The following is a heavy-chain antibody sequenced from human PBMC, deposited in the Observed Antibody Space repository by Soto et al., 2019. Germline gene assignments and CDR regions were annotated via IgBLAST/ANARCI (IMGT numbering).Heavy chain of an antibody. CDR3: ALPSMAVVPEY. J-gene: IGHJ4*02. Sequence: QVQLQESGPGLVKPSETLSLTCAVSGDSISSYYCMWIRQPPGKGLESIGYLYYGRSANYNPSLNXRXTXSMXTSTNQCSLTRSSMTAADTAVYYCALPSMAVVPEYWGQGTLVTVSS. V-gene: IGHV4-59*01. CDR1: GDSISSYY. D-gene: IGHD3-22*01. CDR2: LYYGRSA.